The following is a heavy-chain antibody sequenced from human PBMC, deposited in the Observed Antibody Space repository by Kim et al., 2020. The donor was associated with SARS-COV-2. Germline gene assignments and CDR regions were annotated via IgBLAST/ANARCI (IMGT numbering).Heavy chain of an antibody. CDR2: ISYDGSNQ. CDR3: AKDLLKSRLYGEAGAYYYYCMDV. CDR1: GFTFSSYG. V-gene: IGHV3-30*18. D-gene: IGHD4-17*01. Sequence: GGSLRLSCAASGFTFSSYGMHWVRQAPGKGLEWVAVISYDGSNQYYADSVKGRFTISRDNSKNTLYLQMNSLRAEDTAVYYCAKDLLKSRLYGEAGAYYYYCMDVWGQGTTVTVSS. J-gene: IGHJ6*02.